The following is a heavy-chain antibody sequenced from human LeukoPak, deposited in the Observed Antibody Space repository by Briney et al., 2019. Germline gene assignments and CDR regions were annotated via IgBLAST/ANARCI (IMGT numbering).Heavy chain of an antibody. Sequence: GGSLRLSCTASGFTFGDYAMSWVRQAPGKGLEWVSVVYSDGTTHYADSVEGRFTIFRDNSKDTLYLHMNSLRAEDTAVYYCAGDTSNYYDATGYYYGYYYMDVWGKGTTVTVSS. D-gene: IGHD3-22*01. CDR3: AGDTSNYYDATGYYYGYYYMDV. CDR2: VYSDGTT. V-gene: IGHV3-53*01. J-gene: IGHJ6*03. CDR1: GFTFGDYA.